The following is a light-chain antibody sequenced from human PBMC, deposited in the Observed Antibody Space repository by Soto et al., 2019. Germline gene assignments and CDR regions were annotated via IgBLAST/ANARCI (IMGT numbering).Light chain of an antibody. CDR1: QSVSSN. CDR3: QQYNNWPGIP. CDR2: GAS. V-gene: IGKV3-15*01. Sequence: EIVVTKSPSTLSVSPGERATLSCSASQSVSSNLAWYQQKPGQAPRLLIYGASTRATGIPARFSGSGSGTEFTLTISSLQSEDFAVYYCQQYNNWPGIPVGQVTRLEV. J-gene: IGKJ5*01.